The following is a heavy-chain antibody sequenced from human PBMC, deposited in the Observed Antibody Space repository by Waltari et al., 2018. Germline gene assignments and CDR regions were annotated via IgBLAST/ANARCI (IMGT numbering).Heavy chain of an antibody. V-gene: IGHV3-23*01. CDR1: GFTCSSYA. J-gene: IGHJ6*02. CDR3: AKVTAVVAATRAYYYGMDV. Sequence: EVQLLESGGGLVQPGGSLRLSCAASGFTCSSYAMSWVRQAPGQGLEWVSAISGSGGSTYYADSVKGRFTISRDNSKNTLYLQMNSLRAEDTAVYYCAKVTAVVAATRAYYYGMDVWGQGTTVTISS. D-gene: IGHD2-15*01. CDR2: ISGSGGST.